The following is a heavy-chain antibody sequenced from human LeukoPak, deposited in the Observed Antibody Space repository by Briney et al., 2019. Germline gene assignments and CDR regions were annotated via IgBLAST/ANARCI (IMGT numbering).Heavy chain of an antibody. Sequence: ASVKVSCKASGYTFTSYDINWVRQATGQGLEWMGWMNPNSGNTGYAQKFQGRVTMTRNTSISTAYMELSSLRSEDTAVYSCARELIAVAGRGIDYWGQGTLVTVSS. CDR2: MNPNSGNT. CDR3: ARELIAVAGRGIDY. J-gene: IGHJ4*02. CDR1: GYTFTSYD. D-gene: IGHD6-19*01. V-gene: IGHV1-8*01.